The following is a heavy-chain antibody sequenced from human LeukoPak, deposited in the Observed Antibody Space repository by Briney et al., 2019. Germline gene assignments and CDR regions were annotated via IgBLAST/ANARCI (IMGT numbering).Heavy chain of an antibody. V-gene: IGHV3-23*01. CDR3: TKEDYSGSRGLGY. CDR1: GFTFSNYA. D-gene: IGHD1-26*01. CDR2: ISGSGGST. J-gene: IGHJ4*02. Sequence: GGSLRLSCAASGFTFSNYAMTWVRQAPGKGLEWVSAISGSGGSTYYADSVKGRFTISRDNSKNTLYLQMNSLRAEDTAVYYCTKEDYSGSRGLGYWGQGTLVTVSS.